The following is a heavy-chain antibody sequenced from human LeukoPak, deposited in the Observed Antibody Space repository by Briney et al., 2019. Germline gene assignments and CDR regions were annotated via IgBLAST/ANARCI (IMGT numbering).Heavy chain of an antibody. V-gene: IGHV3-23*01. CDR2: ISGSGGKT. D-gene: IGHD3-10*01. Sequence: SGGTLRLSCAASGFTFSNYGMSWVRQAPGKGLEWVSAISGSGGKTYYADSVKGRFTISRDNSKNTLFLQMNSLRAEDTAVYFCAREVRGSFSYYYYMDVWGKGTTVTISS. CDR3: AREVRGSFSYYYYMDV. J-gene: IGHJ6*03. CDR1: GFTFSNYG.